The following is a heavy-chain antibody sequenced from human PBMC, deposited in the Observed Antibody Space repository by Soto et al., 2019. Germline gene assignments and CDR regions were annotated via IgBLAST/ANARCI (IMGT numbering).Heavy chain of an antibody. J-gene: IGHJ3*02. CDR1: GYTFTGYY. V-gene: IGHV1-2*04. CDR3: ARESTYYHDSELGAFDI. CDR2: INPNSGGT. Sequence: ASVKVSCKASGYTFTGYYMHWVRQAPGQGLEWMGWINPNSGGTNYAQKFQGWVTMTRDTSISTAYMELSRLRSDDTAVYYCARESTYYHDSELGAFDIWGQGTMVTVSS. D-gene: IGHD3-22*01.